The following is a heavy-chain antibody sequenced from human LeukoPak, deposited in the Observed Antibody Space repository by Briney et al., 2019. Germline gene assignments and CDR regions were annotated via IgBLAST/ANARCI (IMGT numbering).Heavy chain of an antibody. J-gene: IGHJ5*02. D-gene: IGHD2-2*01. Sequence: GGSLRLSCKGSGYSFTSHWIGWVRQMPGKGLEWMGIIYPGDSDTRYSPSFQGQVTISADKSISTAYLQWSSLKASDTAMYYCARLVPIVVVPAADNWFGPWGQGTLVTVSS. CDR1: GYSFTSHW. V-gene: IGHV5-51*01. CDR3: ARLVPIVVVPAADNWFGP. CDR2: IYPGDSDT.